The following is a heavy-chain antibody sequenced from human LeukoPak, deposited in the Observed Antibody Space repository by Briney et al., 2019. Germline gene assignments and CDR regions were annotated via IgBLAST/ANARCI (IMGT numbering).Heavy chain of an antibody. Sequence: SETLSLTCTVSGGSISSYYWSWIRQPPGKGLEWIGYIYYSGSTNYNPSLKSRVTISVDTSKNQFSLKVSSVTAADTAVYYCAIRYSSSWYSDAFDIWGQGTMVTVSS. D-gene: IGHD6-13*01. V-gene: IGHV4-59*08. J-gene: IGHJ3*02. CDR1: GGSISSYY. CDR3: AIRYSSSWYSDAFDI. CDR2: IYYSGST.